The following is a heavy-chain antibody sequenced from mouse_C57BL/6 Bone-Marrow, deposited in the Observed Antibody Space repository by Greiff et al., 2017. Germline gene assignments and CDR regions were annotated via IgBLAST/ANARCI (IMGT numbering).Heavy chain of an antibody. CDR1: GFTFSSYA. CDR3: AREGAYYGSRAY. J-gene: IGHJ3*01. D-gene: IGHD1-1*01. Sequence: EVKVVESGGGLVKPGGSLKLSCAASGFTFSSYAMSWVRQTPEQRLEWVATISDGGSYTYYPDNVKGRFTISIDNAKTNLYLQSSHLKSEDTAMYYCAREGAYYGSRAYWGQGTLVTVSA. CDR2: ISDGGSYT. V-gene: IGHV5-4*01.